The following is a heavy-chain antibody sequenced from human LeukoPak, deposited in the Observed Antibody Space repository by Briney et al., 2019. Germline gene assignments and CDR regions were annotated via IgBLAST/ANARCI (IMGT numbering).Heavy chain of an antibody. CDR3: ARDAHSYCGGDCYSPY. CDR1: GYTFTDYA. D-gene: IGHD2-21*02. V-gene: IGHV1-3*01. CDR2: INAGNGNT. Sequence: ASVKVSCQASGYTFTDYAMHWVRQAPGQRLEWMGWINAGNGNTKYSQKFQGRVTITRDTSASTAYMELRSLRSDDTAVYYCARDAHSYCGGDCYSPYWGQGTLVTVSS. J-gene: IGHJ4*02.